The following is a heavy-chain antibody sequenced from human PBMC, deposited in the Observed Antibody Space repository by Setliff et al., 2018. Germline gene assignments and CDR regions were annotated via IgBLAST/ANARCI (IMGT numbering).Heavy chain of an antibody. D-gene: IGHD3-3*01. CDR2: VYYSGTT. J-gene: IGHJ6*03. CDR3: VRMSGFLYMDV. Sequence: SETLSLTCTVSGGSISGASIRSYYWSWIRQPPGKGLEFIGYVYYSGTTNYDPSLKSRVTISLDTSKNQFSLKLSSVTAADTAVYYCVRMSGFLYMDVWGKGTTVTVSS. CDR1: GGSISGASIRSYY. V-gene: IGHV4-59*08.